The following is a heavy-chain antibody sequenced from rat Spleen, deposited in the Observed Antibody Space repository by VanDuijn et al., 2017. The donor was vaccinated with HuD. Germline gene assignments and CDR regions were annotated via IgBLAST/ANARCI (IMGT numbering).Heavy chain of an antibody. V-gene: IGHV5-25*01. CDR1: GFTFSNYD. CDR2: ISPSGRNT. Sequence: EVQLVESGGGLVQPGRSLKLSCAASGFTFSNYDMAWVRQAPTKGLEWVASISPSGRNTYYRDSVKGRFTVSRDNAKSTLYLQMDSLRSEDTATYYCARRHYGYTDYFDYWGQGVMVTVSS. J-gene: IGHJ2*01. CDR3: ARRHYGYTDYFDY. D-gene: IGHD1-9*01.